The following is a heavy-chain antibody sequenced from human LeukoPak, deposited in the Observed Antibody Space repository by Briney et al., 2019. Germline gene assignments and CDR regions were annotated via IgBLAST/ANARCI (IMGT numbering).Heavy chain of an antibody. CDR1: GGSISSSNW. CDR2: IYHSGST. Sequence: SGTLSLTCAVSGGSISSSNWWSWVRQPPGKGLEWFGEIYHSGSTNYNPSLKSRVTISVDKSKNQFSLKLSSVTAADTAVYYCASSIAVAGRGFDYWGQGTLVTVSS. J-gene: IGHJ4*02. CDR3: ASSIAVAGRGFDY. D-gene: IGHD6-19*01. V-gene: IGHV4-4*02.